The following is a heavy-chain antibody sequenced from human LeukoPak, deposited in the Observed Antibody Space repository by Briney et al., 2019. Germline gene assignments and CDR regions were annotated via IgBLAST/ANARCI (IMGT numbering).Heavy chain of an antibody. CDR1: GFTFSNYA. V-gene: IGHV3-23*01. D-gene: IGHD3-10*01. J-gene: IGHJ6*03. CDR3: ARDERSGYYYMDV. Sequence: PGGSLRLSCAASGFTFSNYAMRWVRQAPGKGLEWVSGISGSGDSAYYADSVKGRFTISRDNAKNSLYLQMNSLRAEDTAVYYCARDERSGYYYMDVWGKGTTVTVSS. CDR2: ISGSGDSA.